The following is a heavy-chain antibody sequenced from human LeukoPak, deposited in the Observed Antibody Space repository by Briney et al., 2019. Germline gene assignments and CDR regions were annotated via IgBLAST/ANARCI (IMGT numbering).Heavy chain of an antibody. CDR2: ISSSSSTI. Sequence: GGSLRLSCAASGFTFSSYSMNWVRQAPGKGLEWVSYISSSSSTIYYADSVKGRFTISRDNAKNSLYLQMNSLRAEDTAAYYCARVALYGDYDWFDPWGQGTLVTVSS. V-gene: IGHV3-48*04. J-gene: IGHJ5*02. CDR3: ARVALYGDYDWFDP. D-gene: IGHD4-17*01. CDR1: GFTFSSYS.